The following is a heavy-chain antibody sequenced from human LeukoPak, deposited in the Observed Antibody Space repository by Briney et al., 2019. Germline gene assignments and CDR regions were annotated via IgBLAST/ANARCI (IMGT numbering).Heavy chain of an antibody. CDR3: ARGRRSEYYYYYYMDV. CDR2: IKQDGSEK. D-gene: IGHD2-15*01. Sequence: GGSLRLSCVASGFTFSRFSMRWVRQAPGKGLEWVANIKQDGSEKYYVDSVKGRFTISRDNAKNSLYLQMNSLRAEDTAVYYCARGRRSEYYYYYYMDVWGKGTTVTVSS. J-gene: IGHJ6*03. V-gene: IGHV3-7*01. CDR1: GFTFSRFS.